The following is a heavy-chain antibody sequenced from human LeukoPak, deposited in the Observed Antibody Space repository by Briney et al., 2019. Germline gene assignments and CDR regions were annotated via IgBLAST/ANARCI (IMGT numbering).Heavy chain of an antibody. D-gene: IGHD6-6*01. Sequence: SGTLSLTCTVSGGSISSYYWSWIRQPAGKGLEWIGRIYTSGSTNYNPSLKSRVTMSVDTSKNQFSLKLSSVTAADTAVNYCARDESSSTSIHFDYWGQGTLVTVSS. CDR3: ARDESSSTSIHFDY. CDR1: GGSISSYY. J-gene: IGHJ4*02. CDR2: IYTSGST. V-gene: IGHV4-4*07.